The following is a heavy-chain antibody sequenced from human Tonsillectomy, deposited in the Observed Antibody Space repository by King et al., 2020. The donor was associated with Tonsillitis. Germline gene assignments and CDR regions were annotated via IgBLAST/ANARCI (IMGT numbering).Heavy chain of an antibody. J-gene: IGHJ3*01. CDR2: ISYDGSNK. D-gene: IGHD3-22*01. CDR3: ARGGSGYYDTRRAL. CDR1: GFTFSSYG. V-gene: IGHV3-30*03. Sequence: VQLVESGGGVVQPGRSLRLSCAVAGFTFSSYGMNWVRQAPAKGLEWVAVISYDGSNKYYADSVKGRFTISRDNSKNTLYLQMNSLRAEDTAVYYCARGGSGYYDTRRALWGQGTMVTVSS.